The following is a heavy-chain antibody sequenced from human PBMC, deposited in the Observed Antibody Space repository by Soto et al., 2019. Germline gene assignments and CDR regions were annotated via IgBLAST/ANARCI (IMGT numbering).Heavy chain of an antibody. V-gene: IGHV3-23*01. CDR1: GITFSNYA. CDR2: ISDSGGET. CDR3: AKNPGYYYDSTGYHFDY. D-gene: IGHD3-22*01. J-gene: IGHJ4*02. Sequence: GGSLRLSCAASGITFSNYATNWVRQAPGKGLEWVSVISDSGGETYYADSVKGRFTISRDNSKNTLYLQMNSLRAEDTAVYYCAKNPGYYYDSTGYHFDYWGQGTLVTVSS.